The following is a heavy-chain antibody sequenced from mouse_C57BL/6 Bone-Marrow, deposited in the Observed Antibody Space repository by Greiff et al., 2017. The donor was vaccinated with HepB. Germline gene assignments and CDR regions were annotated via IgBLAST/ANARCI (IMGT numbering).Heavy chain of an antibody. D-gene: IGHD1-1*01. Sequence: EVKLVESGGGLVQPGGSMKLSCAASGFTFSDAWMDWVRQSPEKGLEWVAEIRNKANNHATYYAESVKGRFTISRDDSKSSVYLQMNSLRAEDTGIYYCTRPDYGTLYWYFDVWGTGTTVTVSS. CDR1: GFTFSDAW. CDR2: IRNKANNHAT. J-gene: IGHJ1*03. V-gene: IGHV6-6*01. CDR3: TRPDYGTLYWYFDV.